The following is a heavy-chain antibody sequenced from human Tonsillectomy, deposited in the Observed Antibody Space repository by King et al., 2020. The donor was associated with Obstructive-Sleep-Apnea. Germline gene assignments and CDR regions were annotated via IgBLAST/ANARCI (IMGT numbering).Heavy chain of an antibody. J-gene: IGHJ4*02. D-gene: IGHD3-16*01. CDR3: AHQGGRYYYFDY. V-gene: IGHV2-5*02. CDR2: IYWDDDK. CDR1: GLSLSTSGVG. Sequence: TLKESGPTLVKPTQTLTLTCSFSGLSLSTSGVGVGWIRQPPGEALEWLALIYWDDDKDYSPSLRSRLTITKDTSKNQVVLTMTNMDPVDTATYYCAHQGGRYYYFDYWGQGTLVTVSS.